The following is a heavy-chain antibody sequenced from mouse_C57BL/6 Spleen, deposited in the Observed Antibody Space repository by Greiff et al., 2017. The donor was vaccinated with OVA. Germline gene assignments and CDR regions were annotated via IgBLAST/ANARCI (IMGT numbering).Heavy chain of an antibody. V-gene: IGHV1-59*01. CDR2: IDPSDSYT. CDR3: ARGGYSNFEGYFDY. CDR1: GYTFTSYW. Sequence: VHLQQPGAELVRPGTSVKLSCKASGYTFTSYWMHWVKQRPGQGLEWIGVIDPSDSYTNYNQKFKGKATLTVDTSSSTAYMQLSSLTSEDSAVYYCARGGYSNFEGYFDYWGQGTTLTVSS. J-gene: IGHJ2*01. D-gene: IGHD2-5*01.